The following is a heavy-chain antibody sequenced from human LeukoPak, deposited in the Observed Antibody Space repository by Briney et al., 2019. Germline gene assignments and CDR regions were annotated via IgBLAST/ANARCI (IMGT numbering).Heavy chain of an antibody. CDR1: GGSINSYY. D-gene: IGHD6-13*01. J-gene: IGHJ4*02. Sequence: PSETLSLTCTVSGGSINSYYWSWIRQPPGKGLEWIGYMYYSGSPNYNPSLKSRVTISVDTSKSQFSLKLSSVTAADTAVYYCARSAFLVTAPGLYYFDYWGQGTLVAVSS. V-gene: IGHV4-59*12. CDR3: ARSAFLVTAPGLYYFDY. CDR2: MYYSGSP.